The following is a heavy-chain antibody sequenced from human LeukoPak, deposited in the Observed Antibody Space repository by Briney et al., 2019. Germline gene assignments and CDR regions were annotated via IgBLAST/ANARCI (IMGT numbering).Heavy chain of an antibody. CDR1: GFTFSSYE. Sequence: PGGSLRLSCAASGFTFSSYEMNWVRQAPGKGLEWVSAISGSGGSTYYADSVKGRFTISRDNSKNTLYLQMNSLRAEDTAVYYCAKESPIAVAGEGSGFDYWGQGTLVTVSS. D-gene: IGHD6-19*01. V-gene: IGHV3-23*01. CDR2: ISGSGGST. CDR3: AKESPIAVAGEGSGFDY. J-gene: IGHJ4*02.